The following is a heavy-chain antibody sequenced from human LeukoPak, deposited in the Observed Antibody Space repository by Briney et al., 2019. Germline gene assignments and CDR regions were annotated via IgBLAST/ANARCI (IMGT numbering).Heavy chain of an antibody. CDR3: AILSRVVADYSYYGMDV. V-gene: IGHV1-69*04. D-gene: IGHD2-15*01. Sequence: ASVNVSSTPSVGTFTGDAISWGRQAPGQGRGWRGRIIPIVGIANYAQKFQGRVTITAGKTTSTAYMELSSLRSEDTAVYYCAILSRVVADYSYYGMDVWGQGTTVTVSS. J-gene: IGHJ6*02. CDR1: VGTFTGDA. CDR2: IIPIVGIA.